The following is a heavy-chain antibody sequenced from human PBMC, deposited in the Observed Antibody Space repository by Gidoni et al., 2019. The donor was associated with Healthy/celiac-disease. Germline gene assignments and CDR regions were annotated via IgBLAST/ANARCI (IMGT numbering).Heavy chain of an antibody. V-gene: IGHV3-23*01. Sequence: EVQLLESGGGLVQPGGSLRLSCAASGFHFSSYAMSWVRQAPGKGLECVSAISGSGGRTYYADSVKGRFTISRDNSKNTLYLQMNSLRAEDTAVYYCAKAASPHIVVVTAILYGMDVWGQGTTVTVSS. J-gene: IGHJ6*02. D-gene: IGHD2-21*02. CDR3: AKAASPHIVVVTAILYGMDV. CDR2: ISGSGGRT. CDR1: GFHFSSYA.